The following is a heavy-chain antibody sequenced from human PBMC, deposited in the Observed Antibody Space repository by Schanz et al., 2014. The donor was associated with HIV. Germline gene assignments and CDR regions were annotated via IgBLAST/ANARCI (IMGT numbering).Heavy chain of an antibody. J-gene: IGHJ3*02. V-gene: IGHV3-33*01. Sequence: QVLLVESGGGVVQPGRSLRLSCAASGFIFSSYGMYWVRQAPGKGLEWVAVIRYDGSNKYYADSVKGRFTISRDNSKNTVYLQMNSLRVEDTAVYYCARPFRSGWFEGIRNDAFDIWGQGTMVTVSS. CDR2: IRYDGSNK. D-gene: IGHD6-19*01. CDR1: GFIFSSYG. CDR3: ARPFRSGWFEGIRNDAFDI.